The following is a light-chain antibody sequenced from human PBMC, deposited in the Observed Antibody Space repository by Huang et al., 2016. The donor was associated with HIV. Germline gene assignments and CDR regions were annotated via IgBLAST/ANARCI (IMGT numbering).Light chain of an antibody. V-gene: IGKV4-1*01. J-gene: IGKJ2*01. CDR3: QQYYTLPYT. CDR2: WAS. CDR1: QTVLYGPNKRNY. Sequence: DIVMTQSPDSLAVSLGERSTINCRSSQTVLYGPNKRNYLAWYQQKPRQPPKLVIYWASTRESGVPDRFRGSGSATNFSLTISSLQAEDVAVYYCQQYYTLPYTFGQGTRLQIK.